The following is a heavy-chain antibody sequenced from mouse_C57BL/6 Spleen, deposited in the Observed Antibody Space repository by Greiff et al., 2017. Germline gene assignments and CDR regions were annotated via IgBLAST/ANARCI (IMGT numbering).Heavy chain of an antibody. V-gene: IGHV7-1*01. D-gene: IGHD2-2*01. CDR3: AREGYYYAMDY. CDR1: GFTFSDFY. J-gene: IGHJ4*01. CDR2: SRNKANDYTT. Sequence: EVHLVESGGGLVQSGRSLRLSCATSGFTFSDFYMEWVRQAPGKGLEWIAASRNKANDYTTEYSASVKGRFIVSRDTSQSILYLQMNALRAEDTAIYYCAREGYYYAMDYWGQGTSVTVSS.